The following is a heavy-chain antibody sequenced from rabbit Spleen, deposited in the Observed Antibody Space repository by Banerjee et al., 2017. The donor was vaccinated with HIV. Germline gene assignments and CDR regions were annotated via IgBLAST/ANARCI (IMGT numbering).Heavy chain of an antibody. V-gene: IGHV1S40*01. CDR1: GFSFTSNYY. D-gene: IGHD4-1*01. J-gene: IGHJ3*01. CDR2: IGTGSSGFT. Sequence: QSLEESGGDLVKPGASLTLTCTASGFSFTSNYYMCWVRQAPGKGLEWIGCIGTGSSGFTYYATWAKGRFTCSKTSSTTVTLQMTSLTAADTATYFCARDLTDVIGWNFGWWGQGTLVTVS. CDR3: ARDLTDVIGWNFGW.